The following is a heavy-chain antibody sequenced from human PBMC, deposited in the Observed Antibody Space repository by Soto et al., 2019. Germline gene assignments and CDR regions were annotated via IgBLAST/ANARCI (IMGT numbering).Heavy chain of an antibody. CDR1: GGTFSSYA. J-gene: IGHJ6*02. Sequence: SVKVSCKASGGTFSSYAISWVRQAPGQGLEWMGGIIPIFGTANFAQKFQGRVTITADKSTSTAYMELSSLRSEDTAVYYCARDYYGSGSYIYYYGMDVWGQGTTVTVSS. D-gene: IGHD3-10*01. CDR3: ARDYYGSGSYIYYYGMDV. CDR2: IIPIFGTA. V-gene: IGHV1-69*06.